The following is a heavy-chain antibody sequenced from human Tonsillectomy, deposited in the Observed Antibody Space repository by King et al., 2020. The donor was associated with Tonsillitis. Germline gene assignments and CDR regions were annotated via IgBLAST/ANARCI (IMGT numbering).Heavy chain of an antibody. J-gene: IGHJ4*02. CDR2: IDPNSGGT. CDR1: GYTFTDYY. V-gene: IGHV1-2*02. CDR3: ARDACSSSICYGGGTDY. Sequence: QLVQSGAEVKKPGASVKVSCKASGYTFTDYYIHWVRQAPGQGLEWMGWIDPNSGGTNFAQKFQGRVTMTRDTSISTAYMELSRLRSDDTAVYYCARDACSSSICYGGGTDYWGQGTLVTVSS. D-gene: IGHD2-2*01.